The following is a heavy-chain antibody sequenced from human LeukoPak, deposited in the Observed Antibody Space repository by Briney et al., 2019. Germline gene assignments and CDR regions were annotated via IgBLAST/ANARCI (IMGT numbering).Heavy chain of an antibody. CDR3: ARELKYYYDSSGYYDY. CDR1: GGTFSSYA. J-gene: IGHJ4*02. D-gene: IGHD3-22*01. Sequence: ASVKVSCKASGGTFSSYAISWVGQAPGQGIEWMGRIIPIFGTANYAQKFQGRVTITTDESTSTAYMELSSLRSEGTAVYYCARELKYYYDSSGYYDYWGQGTLVTVSS. V-gene: IGHV1-69*05. CDR2: IIPIFGTA.